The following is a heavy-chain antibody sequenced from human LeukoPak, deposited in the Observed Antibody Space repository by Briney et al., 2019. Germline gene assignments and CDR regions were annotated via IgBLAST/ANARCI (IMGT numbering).Heavy chain of an antibody. V-gene: IGHV3-9*03. J-gene: IGHJ4*02. CDR1: GFTFSSYW. D-gene: IGHD6-13*01. CDR2: ISWNSGSI. Sequence: GGSLRLSCAASGFTFSSYWMHWVRQAPGKGLEWVSGISWNSGSIGYADSVKGRFTISRDNAKNSLYLQMNSLRAEDMALYYCAKDRAAAGPGGFDYWGQGTLVTVSS. CDR3: AKDRAAAGPGGFDY.